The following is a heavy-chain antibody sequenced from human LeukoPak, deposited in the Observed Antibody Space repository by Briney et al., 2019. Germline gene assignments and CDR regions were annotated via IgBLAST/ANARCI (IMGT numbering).Heavy chain of an antibody. D-gene: IGHD4-17*01. CDR3: ARDLVTVTKGFDI. CDR1: ADSFSSHY. J-gene: IGHJ3*02. V-gene: IGHV4-59*11. CDR2: ISYIGST. Sequence: SETLSLTCAVSADSFSSHYWTWIRQSSGKGLEWIGYISYIGSTNYNPSLKSRVTISIDTSKNQFSLKLRSVTAADTAVYYCARDLVTVTKGFDIWGQGTMVSVSS.